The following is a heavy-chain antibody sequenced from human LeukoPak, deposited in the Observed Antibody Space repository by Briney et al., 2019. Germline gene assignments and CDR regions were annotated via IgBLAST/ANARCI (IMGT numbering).Heavy chain of an antibody. Sequence: GASVKVSCKASGYTFTSYGISWVRQATGQGLEWMGWMNPNSGNTGYAQKFQGRLTMTRNTSISTAYMELSSLRSEDTAVYYCARGRIRTLNWFDPWGQGTLVTVSS. V-gene: IGHV1-8*02. CDR2: MNPNSGNT. CDR1: GYTFTSYG. J-gene: IGHJ5*02. CDR3: ARGRIRTLNWFDP. D-gene: IGHD1-14*01.